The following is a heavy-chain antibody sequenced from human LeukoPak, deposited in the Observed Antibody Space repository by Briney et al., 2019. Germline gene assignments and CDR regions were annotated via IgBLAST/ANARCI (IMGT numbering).Heavy chain of an antibody. J-gene: IGHJ3*02. D-gene: IGHD7-27*01. V-gene: IGHV1-69*05. CDR3: ARELGYAFDI. CDR1: GYTFTSYA. CDR2: TIPIFGTA. Sequence: SVKVSCKASGYTFTSYAISWVRQAPGQGLEWMGGTIPIFGTANYAQKFQGRVTITTDESTSTAYMELSSLRSEDAAVYYCARELGYAFDIWGQRTMVTVSS.